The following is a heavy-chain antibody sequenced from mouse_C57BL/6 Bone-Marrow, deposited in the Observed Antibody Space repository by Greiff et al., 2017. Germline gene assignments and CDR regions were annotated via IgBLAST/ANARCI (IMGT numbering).Heavy chain of an antibody. J-gene: IGHJ1*03. CDR1: GFTFSDYY. D-gene: IGHD4-1*01. V-gene: IGHV5-16*01. CDR2: INSDGGRT. Sequence: EVKVVESEKGLVQPGSSMKLSCTASGFTFSDYYMAWVRQVPEKGLEWVANINSDGGRTYYLDSLKSRFIISRDNAKNILYIQMSSLKAEATATYDCSRAWKLDYWYFDVWGTGTTVTVSS. CDR3: SRAWKLDYWYFDV.